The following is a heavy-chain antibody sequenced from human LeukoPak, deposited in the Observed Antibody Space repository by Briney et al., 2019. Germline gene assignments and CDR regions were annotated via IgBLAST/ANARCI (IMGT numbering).Heavy chain of an antibody. V-gene: IGHV4-30-2*01. CDR3: ASSRLDSDY. D-gene: IGHD3-22*01. Sequence: PSETPSLTCTVSGGSISSYSWSWIRQPPGKGLEWIGYIYHSGSTYYNPSLKSRVTISVDRSKNQFSLKLSSVTAADTAVYYCASSRLDSDYWGQGTLVTVSS. CDR2: IYHSGST. J-gene: IGHJ4*02. CDR1: GGSISSYS.